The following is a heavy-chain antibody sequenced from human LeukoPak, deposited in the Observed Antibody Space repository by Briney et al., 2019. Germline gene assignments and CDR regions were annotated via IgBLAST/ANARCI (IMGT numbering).Heavy chain of an antibody. CDR3: ARTTEGGYSYGYFYYYYMDV. V-gene: IGHV4-59*01. J-gene: IGHJ6*03. Sequence: SETLSLTCTVSGGSISSYYWSWLRQPPGKGLEWIGYIYYSGSTNYNPSLKSRVTISVDTSKNQFSLKLSSVTAADTAVYYCARTTEGGYSYGYFYYYYMDVWGKGTTVTISS. CDR2: IYYSGST. CDR1: GGSISSYY. D-gene: IGHD5-18*01.